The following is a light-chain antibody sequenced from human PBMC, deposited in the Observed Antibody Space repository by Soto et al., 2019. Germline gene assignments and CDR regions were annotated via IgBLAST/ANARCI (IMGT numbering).Light chain of an antibody. V-gene: IGLV2-14*01. J-gene: IGLJ1*01. CDR3: SSYTSGFYV. CDR1: NSDVGGYNY. Sequence: QSVLTQTAYVSGSAIQSITISCNGTNSDVGGYNYVSWYQQHPGKAPKLMIYDVSDRPSGVSNRFSGSKSGNTASLTISGLQAEDEADYYCSSYTSGFYVFGTGTKVTVL. CDR2: DVS.